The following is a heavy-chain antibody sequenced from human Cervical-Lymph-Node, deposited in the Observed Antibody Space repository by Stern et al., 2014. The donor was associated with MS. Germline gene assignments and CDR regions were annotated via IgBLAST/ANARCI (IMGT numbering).Heavy chain of an antibody. Sequence: EVQLVESGGDLVQPGGSLRLSCEASGFTLSTYWMHWVRQAPGKGLEWVANIKQDGSVLYYVGSVKGRFTISRDNAKNSVYLQMNTLRVDDTAVYYCARALGTGDCSWGQGTLVTVSS. V-gene: IGHV3-7*01. CDR2: IKQDGSVL. CDR1: GFTLSTYW. D-gene: IGHD2-21*02. CDR3: ARALGTGDCS. J-gene: IGHJ5*02.